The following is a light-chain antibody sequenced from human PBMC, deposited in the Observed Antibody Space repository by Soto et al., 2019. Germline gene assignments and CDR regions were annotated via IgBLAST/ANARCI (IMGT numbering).Light chain of an antibody. CDR3: CSNADGSTYV. CDR2: EVS. CDR1: SSDVGGYNY. Sequence: QSALTQPASVSGSPGQSITISCTGTSSDVGGYNYVSWYQQHPDKAPKLMIYEVSNRPSGVSNRFSGSKSGSTASLTISGLQAEDEADYYCCSNADGSTYVFGTGTKLTVL. J-gene: IGLJ1*01. V-gene: IGLV2-14*01.